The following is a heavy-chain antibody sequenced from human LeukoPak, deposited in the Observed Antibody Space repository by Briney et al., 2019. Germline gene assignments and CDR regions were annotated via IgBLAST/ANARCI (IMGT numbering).Heavy chain of an antibody. CDR3: ARSSSGSYTRGYYFDY. Sequence: SVKVSCKASGGTFCSYAISWVRQAPGQGLEWMGGIIPIFGTANYAQKFQGRVTITADESTSTAYMELSSLRSEDTAVYYCARSSSGSYTRGYYFDYWGQGTLVTVSS. CDR2: IIPIFGTA. J-gene: IGHJ4*02. D-gene: IGHD1-26*01. V-gene: IGHV1-69*13. CDR1: GGTFCSYA.